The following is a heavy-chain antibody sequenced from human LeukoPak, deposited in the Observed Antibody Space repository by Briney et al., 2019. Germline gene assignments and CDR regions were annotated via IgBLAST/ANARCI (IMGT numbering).Heavy chain of an antibody. CDR2: IYTSGST. J-gene: IGHJ5*02. D-gene: IGHD3-10*01. Sequence: PSETLSLTCTVSGGSISSYYWSWIRQPAGKGLEWIGRIYTSGSTNYNPSLKSRVPMSVDTSKNQFSLKLSSVTAADTAVYYCARHTTMVRGVIPTNWFDPWGQGTLVTVSS. CDR1: GGSISSYY. CDR3: ARHTTMVRGVIPTNWFDP. V-gene: IGHV4-4*07.